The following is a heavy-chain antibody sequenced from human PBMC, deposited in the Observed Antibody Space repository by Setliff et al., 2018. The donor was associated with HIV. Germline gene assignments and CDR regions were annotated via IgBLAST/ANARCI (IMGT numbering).Heavy chain of an antibody. CDR3: ARGQFYCSSSSCYYFDY. J-gene: IGHJ4*02. Sequence: ASVKVSCKASGYTFTSYVMNWVRQAPGQGLEWMGWINTNTGTPTYAQGFTRRFVFSLDTSVSTAYLQISSLKAEDTAVYYCARGQFYCSSSSCYYFDYWGQGTQVTVSS. CDR2: INTNTGTP. CDR1: GYTFTSYV. V-gene: IGHV7-4-1*02. D-gene: IGHD2-2*01.